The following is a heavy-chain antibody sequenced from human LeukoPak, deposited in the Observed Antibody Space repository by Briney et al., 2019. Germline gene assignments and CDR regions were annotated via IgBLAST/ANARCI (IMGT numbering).Heavy chain of an antibody. CDR2: SRYDGTGT. V-gene: IGHV3-33*07. CDR1: GCTLSRHC. J-gene: IGHJ4*02. Sequence: GLALTLSCTRCGCTLSRHCMYWVRQAPAKGVEGVAVSRYDGTGTYYVDSVKGGSTIPRDNSKKTLYLLKSALGAGDTAAYYLPTDSLTLPGTPITPFDSWGQGTVVTVSA. D-gene: IGHD1-14*01. CDR3: PTDSLTLPGTPITPFDS.